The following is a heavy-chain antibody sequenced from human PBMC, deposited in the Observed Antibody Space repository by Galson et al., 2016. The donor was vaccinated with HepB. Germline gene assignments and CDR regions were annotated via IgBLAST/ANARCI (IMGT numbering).Heavy chain of an antibody. D-gene: IGHD3-10*01. V-gene: IGHV2-5*02. CDR2: VYWDDDK. CDR3: ARRPPSGFFDFLSRDAFEV. Sequence: ALVKPTQTLTLTCTFSGFSLNTSGEGVGWIRQPPGKALEWLALVYWDDDKRFSSSLMNRLTITKDTSKDLVVLTLANMDPVDTGTYYCARRPPSGFFDFLSRDAFEVWGQGIPVIVSS. CDR1: GFSLNTSGEG. J-gene: IGHJ3*01.